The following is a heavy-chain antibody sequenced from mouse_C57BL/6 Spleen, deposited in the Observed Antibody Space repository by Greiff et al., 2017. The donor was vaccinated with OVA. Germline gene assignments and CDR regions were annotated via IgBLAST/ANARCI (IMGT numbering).Heavy chain of an antibody. CDR3: ARASPNWEEDY. Sequence: QVQLQQPGAELVMPGASVKLSCKASGYTFTSYWMHWVKQRPGQGLEWIGEIDPADSNTNYNQKFKGKSTLTVDKSSSTAYMQLSSLTSEDSAVYYCARASPNWEEDYWGQGTTLTVSS. J-gene: IGHJ2*01. CDR1: GYTFTSYW. V-gene: IGHV1-69*01. D-gene: IGHD4-1*01. CDR2: IDPADSNT.